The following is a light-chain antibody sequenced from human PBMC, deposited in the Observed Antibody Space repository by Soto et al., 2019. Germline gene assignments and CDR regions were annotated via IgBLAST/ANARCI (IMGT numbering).Light chain of an antibody. CDR3: QSYDSSLSGVV. CDR1: SSNIGAGYD. J-gene: IGLJ2*01. Sequence: QSVLTQPPSVSGAPGQRVTISCTGSSSNIGAGYDVHWYQQLPGTAPKLLIYGNSNRPSGVPDRFSGSKSGTSASLAITWLKAEDEADYYCQSYDSSLSGVVFGGGTTLTVL. V-gene: IGLV1-40*01. CDR2: GNS.